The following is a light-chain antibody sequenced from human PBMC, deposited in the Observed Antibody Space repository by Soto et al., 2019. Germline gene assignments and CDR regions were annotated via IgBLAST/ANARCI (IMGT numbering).Light chain of an antibody. Sequence: DFVATQSPKSLAVTLGRRATINCKSSQSLLYTSNNKNYLAWYQQKPGQPPKLIIYWASTRESGVPDRFTGSGSGTDFTLTISNLQAEDAAVYYCQQYYTTPRTFGQGTKVDIK. V-gene: IGKV4-1*01. CDR3: QQYYTTPRT. CDR2: WAS. CDR1: QSLLYTSNNKNY. J-gene: IGKJ1*01.